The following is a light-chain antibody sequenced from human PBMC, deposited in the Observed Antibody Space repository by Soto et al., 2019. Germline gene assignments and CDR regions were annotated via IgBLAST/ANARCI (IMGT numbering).Light chain of an antibody. V-gene: IGKV3-11*01. CDR3: QQRSNWPPLT. CDR1: QSIGTY. J-gene: IGKJ4*01. CDR2: DAA. Sequence: EIVMTQSPATLSLSPGERATLSCRASQSIGTYLAWYQKKPVQAPRLLVHDAAGRAPGVPARFSGSGSGTDFTLTISSLAPEDSAVYYCQQRSNWPPLTFGGGTTVEIK.